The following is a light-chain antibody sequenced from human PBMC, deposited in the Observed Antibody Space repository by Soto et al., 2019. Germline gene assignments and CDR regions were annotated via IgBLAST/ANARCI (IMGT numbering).Light chain of an antibody. Sequence: EVVMTQSPDSLSVSPGERATLSCRASQSVSSNLAWYQQKLGQAPRLLIYGASTRATGISARFSGSGSGTEFTLTISSLQSEDFAVYYCQQYERWPPLTFGGGTKVEIK. CDR1: QSVSSN. V-gene: IGKV3-15*01. CDR2: GAS. J-gene: IGKJ4*01. CDR3: QQYERWPPLT.